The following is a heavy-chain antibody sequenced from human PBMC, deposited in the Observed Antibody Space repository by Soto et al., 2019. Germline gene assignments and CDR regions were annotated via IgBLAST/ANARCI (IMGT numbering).Heavy chain of an antibody. D-gene: IGHD6-19*01. V-gene: IGHV4-59*01. Sequence: SETLSLTCTVSGGSISSYYWSWIRQPPGKGLEWIGYIYYSGSTNYNPSLKSRVTISVDTSKNQFSLKLSSVTAADTAVYYCARHKAVAGRSPFDYWGQGTLDTVSS. CDR1: GGSISSYY. J-gene: IGHJ4*02. CDR2: IYYSGST. CDR3: ARHKAVAGRSPFDY.